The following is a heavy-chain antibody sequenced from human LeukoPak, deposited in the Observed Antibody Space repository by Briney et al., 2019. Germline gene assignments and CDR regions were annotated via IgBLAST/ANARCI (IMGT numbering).Heavy chain of an antibody. CDR3: AKTGYSYEGVDY. CDR1: GFTFSSYG. V-gene: IGHV3-30*18. D-gene: IGHD5-18*01. CDR2: ISYDGSNK. Sequence: GGSLRLSCAASGFTFSSYGMHWVRQAPGKGLEWVAVISYDGSNKYYADSVKGRFTISRDNSKNTLYLQMNSLRAEDTAVYYCAKTGYSYEGVDYWGQGTLATVSS. J-gene: IGHJ4*02.